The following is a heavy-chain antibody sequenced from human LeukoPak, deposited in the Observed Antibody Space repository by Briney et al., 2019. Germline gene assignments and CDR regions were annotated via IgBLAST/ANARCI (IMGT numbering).Heavy chain of an antibody. CDR3: ARDLVVAATEYYYYYYMDV. V-gene: IGHV4-38-2*02. Sequence: PSETLSLTCTVSGYSISSGDYWGWIRQPPGKGLEWIGSIYHSGRTYYNPSLKSRVTISVDTSKNQVSLILTSVTAADTAVYYCARDLVVAATEYYYYYYMDVWGKGTTVTISS. D-gene: IGHD2-15*01. J-gene: IGHJ6*03. CDR2: IYHSGRT. CDR1: GYSISSGDY.